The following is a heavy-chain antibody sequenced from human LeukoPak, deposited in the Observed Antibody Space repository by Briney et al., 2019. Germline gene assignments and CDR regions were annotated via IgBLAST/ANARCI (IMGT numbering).Heavy chain of an antibody. J-gene: IGHJ4*02. D-gene: IGHD5-12*01. CDR1: GYTFTGYY. CDR3: ATHPAAYSGYAPPVYDY. Sequence: ASVKVSCKASGYTFTGYYMHWVRQAPGQGLEWMGRINPNSGGTNYAQKFQGRVTMTRDTSINTAYMELSRLRSDDTAVYYCATHPAAYSGYAPPVYDYWGQGTLVTVSS. V-gene: IGHV1-2*06. CDR2: INPNSGGT.